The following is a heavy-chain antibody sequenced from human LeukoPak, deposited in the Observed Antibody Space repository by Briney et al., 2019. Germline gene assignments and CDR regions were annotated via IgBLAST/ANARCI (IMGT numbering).Heavy chain of an antibody. CDR2: ISSSSSYI. D-gene: IGHD3-22*01. CDR3: ARDRLEDYYDSSGYPNWFDP. J-gene: IGHJ5*02. Sequence: PGGSLRLSCAASGFTFGSYSMNWVRQAPGKGLEWVSSISSSSSYIYYADSVKGRFTISRDNAKNSLYLQMNSLRAEDTAVYYCARDRLEDYYDSSGYPNWFDPWGQGTLVTVSS. V-gene: IGHV3-21*01. CDR1: GFTFGSYS.